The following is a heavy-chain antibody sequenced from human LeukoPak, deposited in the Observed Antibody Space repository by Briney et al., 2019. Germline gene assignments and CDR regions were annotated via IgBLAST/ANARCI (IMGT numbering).Heavy chain of an antibody. V-gene: IGHV4-31*03. CDR2: IYYSGST. D-gene: IGHD4-23*01. CDR1: GGSISSGGYY. CDR3: ARDGYGGNPVDY. J-gene: IGHJ4*02. Sequence: PSETLSLTCTVSGGSISSGGYYWSWIRQHPGKGLEWIGYIYYSGSTYYNPSLKSRVTISVDTSKNQFSLKLSSVTAADTAVYYCARDGYGGNPVDYWGQGTLVTVSS.